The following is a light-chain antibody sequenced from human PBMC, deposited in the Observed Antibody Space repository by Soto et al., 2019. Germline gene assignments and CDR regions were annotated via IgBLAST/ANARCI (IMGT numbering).Light chain of an antibody. CDR3: QQYNYFWA. V-gene: IGKV1-5*01. CDR2: DAS. Sequence: IKMSQSPSTLPASIGDRVTITCRASQSISIWLAWYQQKPGKAPKLLIYDASSLESGVPSRFSGGGSGTEFSLTISSLQPDDFATYYCQQYNYFWAFGQGTNVDIK. CDR1: QSISIW. J-gene: IGKJ1*01.